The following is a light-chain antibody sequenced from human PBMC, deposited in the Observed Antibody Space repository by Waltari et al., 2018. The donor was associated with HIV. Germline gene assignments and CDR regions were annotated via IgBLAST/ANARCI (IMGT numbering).Light chain of an antibody. CDR2: RNN. J-gene: IGLJ3*02. Sequence: QSVLTQPPSASGTPGQRVTISCSGSSSNLGSNYVYWYQQLPGTAPKLLIYRNNQRPSGVPDRFPGSKSGTSASLAISGLRSEDEADYYCAAWDDSLSGRVFGGGTKLTVL. CDR1: SSNLGSNY. V-gene: IGLV1-47*01. CDR3: AAWDDSLSGRV.